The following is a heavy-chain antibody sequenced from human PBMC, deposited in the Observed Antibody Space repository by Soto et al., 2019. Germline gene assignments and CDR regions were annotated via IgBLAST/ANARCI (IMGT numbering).Heavy chain of an antibody. J-gene: IGHJ4*02. V-gene: IGHV4-31*03. Sequence: QVQLQESGPGLVKPSQTLSLTCTVSGGSISSGGYYWSWIRQHPRKGLEWIGYIYYSGTTYDNPSLKSRVTISVDTSKNQFSLRLSSVTAADTAVYHCARKATVTTCFDYWGQGTLVTVSS. CDR1: GGSISSGGYY. D-gene: IGHD4-17*01. CDR2: IYYSGTT. CDR3: ARKATVTTCFDY.